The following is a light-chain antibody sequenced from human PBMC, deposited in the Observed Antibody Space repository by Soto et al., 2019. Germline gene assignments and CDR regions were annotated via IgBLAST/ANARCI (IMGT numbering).Light chain of an antibody. CDR1: SSDVGGHNY. J-gene: IGLJ2*01. Sequence: QSALTQPPSASGSPGQSVTISCTGTSSDVGGHNYVSWYQQHPGKAPKLLIYEVIQRPSGVPDRFSGSKSGNTASLTVSGLQAEDEADYYCTSYAGSDNVIFGGGT. V-gene: IGLV2-8*01. CDR3: TSYAGSDNVI. CDR2: EVI.